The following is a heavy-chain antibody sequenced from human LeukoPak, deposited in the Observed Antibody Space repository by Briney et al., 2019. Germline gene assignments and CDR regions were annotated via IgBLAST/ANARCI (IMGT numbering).Heavy chain of an antibody. CDR2: IYYSGST. V-gene: IGHV4-28*01. D-gene: IGHD4-23*01. J-gene: IGHJ4*02. Sequence: TTSETLSLTCAVSGYSITSSSWWGWIRQPPGQGLEWIGYIYYSGSTNYNPSLKSRVTISVDTSKNQFSLKLSSVTAADTAVYYCARSPRWPAGNYFDYWGQGTLVTVSS. CDR1: GYSITSSSW. CDR3: ARSPRWPAGNYFDY.